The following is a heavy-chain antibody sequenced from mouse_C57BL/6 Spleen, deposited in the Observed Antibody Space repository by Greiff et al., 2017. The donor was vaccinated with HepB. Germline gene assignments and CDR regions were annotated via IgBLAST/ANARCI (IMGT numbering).Heavy chain of an antibody. Sequence: QVQLQQPGAELVRPGSSVKLSCKASGYTFTSYWMDWVKQRPGQGLEWIGNIYPSDSETHYNQKFKDKATLTVDKSSSTAYMQLSSLTSEDSAVYYCARLYYDYDGGAWFAYWGQGTLVTVSA. CDR1: GYTFTSYW. D-gene: IGHD2-4*01. CDR2: IYPSDSET. V-gene: IGHV1-61*01. CDR3: ARLYYDYDGGAWFAY. J-gene: IGHJ3*01.